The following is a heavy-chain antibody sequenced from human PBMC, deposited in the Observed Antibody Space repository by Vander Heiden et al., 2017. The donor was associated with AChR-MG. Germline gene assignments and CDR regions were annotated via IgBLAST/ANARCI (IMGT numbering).Heavy chain of an antibody. D-gene: IGHD6-13*01. J-gene: IGHJ6*02. Sequence: QVQLVESGGGVVQPGRSLRLSCAASGFTFSSYGMHWVRQAPGKGLEWVAVISYDGSNKYYADSVKGRCTISRDNSKNTLYLQMNSLRAEDTDVYYCAKEGGIAAAGRGYYYYGMDVWAKVPRSPSP. V-gene: IGHV3-30*18. CDR1: GFTFSSYG. CDR3: AKEGGIAAAGRGYYYYGMDV. CDR2: ISYDGSNK.